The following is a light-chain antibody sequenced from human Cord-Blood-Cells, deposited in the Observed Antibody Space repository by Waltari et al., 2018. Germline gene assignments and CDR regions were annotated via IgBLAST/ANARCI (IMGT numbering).Light chain of an antibody. CDR1: SSNIGSNY. V-gene: IGLV1-47*01. Sequence: QSVLTQPPSASGTPGQRVTISCSGSSSNIGSNYVYWYQQLPGTAPKLLVYRNNRRPSGVPGRFSGSKSGTSASLAISGLRSEDEADYYCAAWDDSLSGWVVGGGTKLTVL. CDR2: RNN. CDR3: AAWDDSLSGWV. J-gene: IGLJ3*02.